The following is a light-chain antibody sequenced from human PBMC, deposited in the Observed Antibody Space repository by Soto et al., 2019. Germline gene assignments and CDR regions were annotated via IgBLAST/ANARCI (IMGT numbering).Light chain of an antibody. CDR2: GNS. V-gene: IGLV1-40*01. J-gene: IGLJ3*02. CDR3: QSYDSSLSGWV. CDR1: SSNIGAVYD. Sequence: QLVLTQPPSVSGAPGQRVTISCTGSSSNIGAVYDVHWYQHLPGTAPKLLIYGNSNRPSGVPDRFSGSKSGTSASLAITGLRAEDEADYYCQSYDSSLSGWVFGGGTKLTVL.